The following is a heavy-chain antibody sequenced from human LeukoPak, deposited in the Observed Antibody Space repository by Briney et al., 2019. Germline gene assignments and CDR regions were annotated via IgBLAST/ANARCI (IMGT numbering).Heavy chain of an antibody. CDR2: IYYSGST. CDR1: GGSISSSSHY. J-gene: IGHJ4*02. D-gene: IGHD1-26*01. CDR3: ARPIVGAPDY. V-gene: IGHV4-39*01. Sequence: PSETLSLTCTVSGGSISSSSHYWGWIRQPPGKGLEWIGSIYYSGSTYYNPSLKSRVTISVDTSKNQFSLKLSSVTAADPAVYYCARPIVGAPDYWGQGTLVTVSS.